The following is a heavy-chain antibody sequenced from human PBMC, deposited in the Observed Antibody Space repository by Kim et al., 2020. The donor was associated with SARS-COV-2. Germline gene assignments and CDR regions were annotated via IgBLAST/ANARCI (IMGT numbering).Heavy chain of an antibody. CDR2: ISYDGSNK. CDR1: GFTLSSYA. CDR3: ARDWYDSSGYSRGIDY. D-gene: IGHD3-22*01. Sequence: GGSLRLSCAASGFTLSSYAMHWVRQAPGKGLEWVAVISYDGSNKYYADSVKGRFTISRDNSKNTLYLQMNSLRAEDTAVYYCARDWYDSSGYSRGIDYWG. V-gene: IGHV3-30*04. J-gene: IGHJ4*01.